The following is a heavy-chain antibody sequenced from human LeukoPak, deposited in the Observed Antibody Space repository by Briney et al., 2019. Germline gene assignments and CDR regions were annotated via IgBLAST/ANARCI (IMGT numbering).Heavy chain of an antibody. Sequence: PSQTLSLTCTVSGGSISSGGYYWSWIRQHPGKGLEWIGYIYYSGSTYYNPSLKSRVTISVDTSKNQFSLKLSSVIVADTAVYYCAKDGPLGQWLVGEYFDYWGQGTLVTVSS. D-gene: IGHD6-19*01. CDR1: GGSISSGGYY. CDR2: IYYSGST. J-gene: IGHJ4*02. CDR3: AKDGPLGQWLVGEYFDY. V-gene: IGHV4-31*03.